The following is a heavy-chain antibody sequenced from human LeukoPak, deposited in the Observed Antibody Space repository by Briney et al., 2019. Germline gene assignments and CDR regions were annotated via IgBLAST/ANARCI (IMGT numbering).Heavy chain of an antibody. CDR3: AQGTSMRYFFDL. D-gene: IGHD2-8*01. V-gene: IGHV3-23*01. Sequence: GGSLRLSCAASGFSFNRYAVAWVRQAPGKGLEWVSTISGSGGRTFFADSVKGRFTVSRDNSVFLQMNSLRAEDTALYYCAQGTSMRYFFDLWGRGTLVTVSS. J-gene: IGHJ2*01. CDR2: ISGSGGRT. CDR1: GFSFNRYA.